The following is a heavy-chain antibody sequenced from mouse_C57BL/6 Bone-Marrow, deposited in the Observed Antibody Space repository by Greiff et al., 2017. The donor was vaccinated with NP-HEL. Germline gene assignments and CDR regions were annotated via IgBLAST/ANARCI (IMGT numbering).Heavy chain of an antibody. CDR1: GFTFSDAW. J-gene: IGHJ3*01. V-gene: IGHV6-6*01. CDR2: IRNKANNHAT. Sequence: EVKLLESGGGLVQPGGSMKLSCAASGFTFSDAWMDWVRQSPEKGLEWVAEIRNKANNHATYYAESVKGRFTISRDDSKSSVYLQMNSLRAEDTGIYYCTVVYDYGGAWFAYWGQGTLVTVSA. CDR3: TVVYDYGGAWFAY. D-gene: IGHD2-4*01.